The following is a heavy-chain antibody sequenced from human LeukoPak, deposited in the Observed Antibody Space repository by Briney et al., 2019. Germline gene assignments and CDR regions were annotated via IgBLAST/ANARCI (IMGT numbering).Heavy chain of an antibody. Sequence: ASVKVSCKASGGTFSSYAISWVRQAPGQGLEWMGSIIPILGIANYAQKFQARVTITADNSTRTAYMELSSLRSEDTAVYYCARTSGYSGYDSYYYWGQGTLVTVSS. CDR3: ARTSGYSGYDSYYY. D-gene: IGHD5-12*01. CDR1: GGTFSSYA. CDR2: IIPILGIA. V-gene: IGHV1-69*04. J-gene: IGHJ4*02.